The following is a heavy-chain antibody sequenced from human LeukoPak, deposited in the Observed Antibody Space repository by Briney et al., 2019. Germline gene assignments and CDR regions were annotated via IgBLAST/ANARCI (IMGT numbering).Heavy chain of an antibody. Sequence: ASVKVSCKASGYTFTSYDINWVRQAPGQGLEWMGWMNPNSGNTGYAQKFQGRVTMTRNTSISTAYMELSSLRSEDTAVYYCARVVAMVRGVIIYYYYGMDVWGQGTTVTVSS. CDR2: MNPNSGNT. CDR3: ARVVAMVRGVIIYYYYGMDV. CDR1: GYTFTSYD. D-gene: IGHD3-10*01. V-gene: IGHV1-8*01. J-gene: IGHJ6*02.